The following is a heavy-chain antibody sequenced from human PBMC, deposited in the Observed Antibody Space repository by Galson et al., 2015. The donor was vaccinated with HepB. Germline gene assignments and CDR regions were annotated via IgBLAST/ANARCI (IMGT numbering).Heavy chain of an antibody. D-gene: IGHD2-21*01. V-gene: IGHV1-18*04. CDR2: ISSYNGDT. CDR1: GHTFARHG. Sequence: SVKVSCKASGHTFARHGISWVRQAPGQGLEWMGWISSYNGDTNYAQKLQGRVTMTTDTSTSTAYMELRSLGSDDTAVYYCARATVAAFDYWGQGTLVTVSS. CDR3: ARATVAAFDY. J-gene: IGHJ4*02.